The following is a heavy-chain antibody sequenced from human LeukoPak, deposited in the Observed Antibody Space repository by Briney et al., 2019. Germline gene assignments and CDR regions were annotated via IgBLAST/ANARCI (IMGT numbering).Heavy chain of an antibody. D-gene: IGHD5-12*01. Sequence: PSETLSLTCAVYGGSFSGYYWSWIRQPPGKGLEWIGEINHSGSTNYNPSLKSRVTISVDTSKNQFSLKLSSVTAADTAVYYCARQRLRRYYFDHWGQGTLVTVSS. CDR2: INHSGST. CDR1: GGSFSGYY. V-gene: IGHV4-34*01. CDR3: ARQRLRRYYFDH. J-gene: IGHJ4*02.